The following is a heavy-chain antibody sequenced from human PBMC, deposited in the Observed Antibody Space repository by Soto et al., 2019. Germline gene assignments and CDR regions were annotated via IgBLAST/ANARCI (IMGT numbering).Heavy chain of an antibody. V-gene: IGHV1-69*06. J-gene: IGHJ1*01. Sequence: QVQVVQPGAEVKKPGSSVKISCKASGRIFSSFPTSWVRQVPGQGLEWMGGVISASGSVTYATKFQGRVTITAVNSAGMGYLELTSLTSEDTAIYYCARVGSRDAYNYVLDHWGPGTMVTVSS. D-gene: IGHD5-18*01. CDR1: GRIFSSFP. CDR2: VISASGSV. CDR3: ARVGSRDAYNYVLDH.